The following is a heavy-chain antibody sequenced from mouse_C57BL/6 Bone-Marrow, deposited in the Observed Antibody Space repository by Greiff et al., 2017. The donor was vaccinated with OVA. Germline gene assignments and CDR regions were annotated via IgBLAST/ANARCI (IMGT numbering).Heavy chain of an antibody. CDR1: GFTFSSYA. J-gene: IGHJ3*01. V-gene: IGHV5-9-1*02. Sequence: EVKLVESGAGLVKPGGSLKLSCAASGFTFSSYAMSWVRQTPEKRLEWVAYISSGGDYIYYEDTVKGRFTISRENARNTLYLQLRSLKSDDTAMYDGTRGNYYASSYGFAFWGQGTLVTVSA. CDR3: TRGNYYASSYGFAF. D-gene: IGHD1-1*01. CDR2: ISSGGDYI.